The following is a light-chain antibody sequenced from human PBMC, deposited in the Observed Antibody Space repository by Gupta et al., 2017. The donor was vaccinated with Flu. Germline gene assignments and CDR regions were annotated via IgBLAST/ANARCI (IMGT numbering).Light chain of an antibody. Sequence: DIVMTQSPDSLAVSLGEKATINCKSSQSVLYSSNNKNYLTWYQQKPGQPPKLLIYWASTRESGVPDRFSGSGSGTDFTLTIISLQAEDVAVYYCQQYYSTPNTFGGGTKVEI. J-gene: IGKJ4*01. V-gene: IGKV4-1*01. CDR2: WAS. CDR3: QQYYSTPNT. CDR1: QSVLYSSNNKNY.